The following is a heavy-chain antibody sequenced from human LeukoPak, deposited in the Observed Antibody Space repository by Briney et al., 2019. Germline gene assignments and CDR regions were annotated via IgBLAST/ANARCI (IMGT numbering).Heavy chain of an antibody. Sequence: GASVKVSCKPSGYTFTSSGITWVRQAPGQGLEWMGWISTYNGYSKYAQNLQGRVTMTADTSTSTAYMELSSLRSDDTAVYYCAKNSSGGYSDYWGQGTLVTVSS. J-gene: IGHJ4*02. CDR1: GYTFTSSG. CDR3: AKNSSGGYSDY. V-gene: IGHV1-18*01. CDR2: ISTYNGYS. D-gene: IGHD6-19*01.